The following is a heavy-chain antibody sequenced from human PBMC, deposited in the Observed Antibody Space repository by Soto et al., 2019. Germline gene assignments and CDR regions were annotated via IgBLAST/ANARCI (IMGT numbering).Heavy chain of an antibody. CDR3: AKSGSTSCYLCLDYYYYMDV. Sequence: GGSLRLSCAASGFTFDDYAMHWVRQAPGKGLEWVSGISWNSGSIGYADSVKGRFTISRDNAKNSLYLQMNSLRAEDTALYYCAKSGSTSCYLCLDYYYYMDVWGKGTTVTVSS. J-gene: IGHJ6*03. CDR2: ISWNSGSI. V-gene: IGHV3-9*01. D-gene: IGHD2-2*01. CDR1: GFTFDDYA.